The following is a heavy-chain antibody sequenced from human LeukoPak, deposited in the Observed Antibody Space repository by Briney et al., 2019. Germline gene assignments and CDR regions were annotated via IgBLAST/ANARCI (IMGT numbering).Heavy chain of an antibody. J-gene: IGHJ4*02. D-gene: IGHD2-21*02. V-gene: IGHV3-74*01. CDR3: AQRTIAVVTGDF. Sequence: GGSLRLSCVASGFTFNDYYMHWVRQAPGKGLMWVSRISTDGSSTNYADSVKGRFTISRDNAKNTLYLQINSLRAEDTAVYYCAQRTIAVVTGDFWGQGTLVSVSS. CDR1: GFTFNDYY. CDR2: ISTDGSST.